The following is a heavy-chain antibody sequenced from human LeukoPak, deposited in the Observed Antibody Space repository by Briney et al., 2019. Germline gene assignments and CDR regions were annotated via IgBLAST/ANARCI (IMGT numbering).Heavy chain of an antibody. CDR2: ISYDGSNK. CDR1: GFTFSSYG. V-gene: IGHV3-30*18. Sequence: GGSLRLSCAASGFTFSSYGMHWVRQAPGKGLEWVAVISYDGSNKYYADSVKGRFTISRDNSKNTLYLQMNSLRAEDTAVYYCAKDLVGAQSPWGQGTMVTVSS. D-gene: IGHD1-26*01. CDR3: AKDLVGAQSP. J-gene: IGHJ3*01.